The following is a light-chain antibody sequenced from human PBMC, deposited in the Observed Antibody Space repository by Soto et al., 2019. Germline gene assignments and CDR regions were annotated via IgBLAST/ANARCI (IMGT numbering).Light chain of an antibody. CDR2: RNN. CDR3: AAWNDSLSGYV. Sequence: QSVLTQPPSASGTPGLRVTISCSGSSSNIGSNYVYWYQQLPGTAPKLLIYRNNQRPSGVPDRFSDSKSGTSPSLAISGLRSEDEADYYCAAWNDSLSGYVFGTGTQLTVL. V-gene: IGLV1-47*01. CDR1: SSNIGSNY. J-gene: IGLJ1*01.